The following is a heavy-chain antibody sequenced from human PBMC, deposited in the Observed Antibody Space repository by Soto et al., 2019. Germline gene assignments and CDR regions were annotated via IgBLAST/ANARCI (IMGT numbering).Heavy chain of an antibody. D-gene: IGHD4-17*01. CDR1: GGSISSSSYY. CDR3: ATQTLRIYGGNYFSPYYFDY. Sequence: SETLSLTCTVSGGSISSSSYYWGWIRQPPGKGLEWIGSIYYSGSTYYNPSLKSRVTISVDTSKNQFSLKLSSVTAADTAVYYCATQTLRIYGGNYFSPYYFDYWGQGTLVTVSS. V-gene: IGHV4-39*01. CDR2: IYYSGST. J-gene: IGHJ4*02.